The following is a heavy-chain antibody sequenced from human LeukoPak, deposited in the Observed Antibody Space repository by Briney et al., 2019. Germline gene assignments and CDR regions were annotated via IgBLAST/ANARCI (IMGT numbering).Heavy chain of an antibody. CDR2: SYYSGST. CDR1: GYSISSGYY. CDR3: ARHGVVDTSRKYYFDY. Sequence: PSETLSLTCTVSGYSISSGYYWGWIRQPPGKGLEWIGYSYYSGSTSYNPSLKSRVTISVDTSKNQFSLELSSVTAADTAVYYCARHGVVDTSRKYYFDYWGQGTLVTVSS. D-gene: IGHD5-18*01. V-gene: IGHV4-38-2*02. J-gene: IGHJ4*02.